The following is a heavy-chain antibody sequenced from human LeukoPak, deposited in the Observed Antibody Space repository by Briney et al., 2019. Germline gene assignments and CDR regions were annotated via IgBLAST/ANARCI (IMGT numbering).Heavy chain of an antibody. J-gene: IGHJ5*02. CDR1: GGSISSNSHY. CDR3: ARGRGFAFLRGDWFDP. Sequence: SETLSLTCTVSGGSISSNSHYWSWIRQPPGKGLEWIGEINHSGSTNYNPSLKSRVTISVDTSKNQFSLKLSSVTAADTAVYYCARGRGFAFLRGDWFDPWGQGTLVTVSS. V-gene: IGHV4-39*07. D-gene: IGHD3-3*02. CDR2: INHSGST.